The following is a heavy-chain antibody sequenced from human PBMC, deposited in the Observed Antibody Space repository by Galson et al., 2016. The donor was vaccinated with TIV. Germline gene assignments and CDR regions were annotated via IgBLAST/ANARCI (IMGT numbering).Heavy chain of an antibody. CDR3: ARDFSGLDG. V-gene: IGHV3-66*01. Sequence: SLRLSCAASGFSVSDNYINWVRQAPGKGLEWVSIFSNSDYTNYADSVKGRFTISRDNAKNSLYLQMNSLRVEDTAVYYCARDFSGLDGWGQGTTVTVSS. CDR2: FSNSDYT. J-gene: IGHJ6*02. CDR1: GFSVSDNY.